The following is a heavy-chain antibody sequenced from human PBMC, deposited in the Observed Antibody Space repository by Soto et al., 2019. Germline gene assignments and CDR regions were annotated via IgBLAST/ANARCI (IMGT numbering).Heavy chain of an antibody. J-gene: IGHJ6*02. CDR2: IYYSGST. D-gene: IGHD6-6*01. Sequence: SETLSLTCTVSGDSVSSSYYYWGWIRQPPGKGLEWIGSIYYSGSTYYNPSLKSRVTISVDTSKNQFSLKLSSVTAADTAVYYCARHEVAARYYYYYGMDVWGQGTTVTVSS. CDR1: GDSVSSSYYY. V-gene: IGHV4-39*01. CDR3: ARHEVAARYYYYYGMDV.